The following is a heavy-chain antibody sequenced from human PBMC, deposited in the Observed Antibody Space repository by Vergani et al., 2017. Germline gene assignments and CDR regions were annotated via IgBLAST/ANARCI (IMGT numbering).Heavy chain of an antibody. CDR2: IHPADSDT. CDR1: GYSFTNYW. Sequence: EVQLVQSGAEVKKPGESLKISCQISGYSFTNYWIGWVRQMPGKGLVWMGIIHPADSDTSYSPSFQGQVTISVDKSISTAYLQRSSLRASDSAMYYCARLYGRDSSGSKYFDYWGQGTLVTVSS. V-gene: IGHV5-51*01. CDR3: ARLYGRDSSGSKYFDY. D-gene: IGHD3-22*01. J-gene: IGHJ4*02.